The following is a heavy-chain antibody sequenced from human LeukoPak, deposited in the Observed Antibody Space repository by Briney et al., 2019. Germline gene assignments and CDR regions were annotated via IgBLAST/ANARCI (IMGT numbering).Heavy chain of an antibody. CDR2: ISYDGSNK. CDR1: GFTFSSYA. Sequence: PGGSLRLSCAASGFTFSSYAMHWVRQAPGKGLEWVAVISYDGSNKYYADSVKGRFTISRDNSKNTLYLQMNSLRAEDTAVYYCARTVERSGSYYAEYFQHWGQGTPVTVSS. J-gene: IGHJ1*01. CDR3: ARTVERSGSYYAEYFQH. D-gene: IGHD1-26*01. V-gene: IGHV3-30-3*01.